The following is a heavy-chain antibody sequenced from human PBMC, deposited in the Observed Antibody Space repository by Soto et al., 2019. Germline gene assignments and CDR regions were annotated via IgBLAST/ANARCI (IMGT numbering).Heavy chain of an antibody. V-gene: IGHV5-51*01. D-gene: IGHD2-2*01. CDR2: IYPGDSDT. Sequence: ESVKISCTGFGYSFTSYWIGWVRQMPGKGLEWMGIIYPGDSDTRYSPSFQGQVTISADKSITTAYLQWSSLKASDTAMYYCARGYCTTTICDPWFDPWGQGTLVTVSS. CDR1: GYSFTSYW. CDR3: ARGYCTTTICDPWFDP. J-gene: IGHJ5*02.